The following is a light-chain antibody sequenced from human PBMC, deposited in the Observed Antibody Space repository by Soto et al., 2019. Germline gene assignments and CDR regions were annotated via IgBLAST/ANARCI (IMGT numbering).Light chain of an antibody. Sequence: DIVMTQSPDSLAVSLGERATINCKSSQSVLYSSNNKNCLAWHQQKPGQPPKLLIYWASTRESGVPDRFSGRGSGTDFTLSISSRQAEYVAFYYGQQYCRPWTFGQGTKVEIK. V-gene: IGKV4-1*01. J-gene: IGKJ1*01. CDR2: WAS. CDR3: QQYCRPWT. CDR1: QSVLYSSNNKNC.